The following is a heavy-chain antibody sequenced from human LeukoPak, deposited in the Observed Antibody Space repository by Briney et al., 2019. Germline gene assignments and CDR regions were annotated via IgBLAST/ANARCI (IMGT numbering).Heavy chain of an antibody. CDR1: GFTFSNYG. V-gene: IGHV3-30*02. Sequence: GGSLRLSCAASGFTFSNYGMHWVRQAPGKGLEWVAFIRYDGSDKYYADSVKGRLTISRDNSRQTLYLQMNSLRAEDTAVYYCAKEYAGSHYYYYYMDVWGKGTTVTVSS. CDR2: IRYDGSDK. J-gene: IGHJ6*03. CDR3: AKEYAGSHYYYYYMDV.